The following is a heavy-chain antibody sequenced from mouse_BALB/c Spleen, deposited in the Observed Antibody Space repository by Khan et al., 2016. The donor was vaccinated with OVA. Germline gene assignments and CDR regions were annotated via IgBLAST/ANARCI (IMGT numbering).Heavy chain of an antibody. CDR3: VRSTMVTTEFAY. CDR2: INPSNGRT. J-gene: IGHJ3*01. CDR1: GYTFTSYW. D-gene: IGHD2-2*01. V-gene: IGHV1S81*02. Sequence: QVQLQQPGAELVKPGASVKLSCKTSGYTFTSYWMQWVKQRPGQGLEWIGEINPSNGRTNYNEKFKSKATLTVDKSSTTAHMQLSSLTSGVSAVYYCVRSTMVTTEFAYWGQGTLVTVSA.